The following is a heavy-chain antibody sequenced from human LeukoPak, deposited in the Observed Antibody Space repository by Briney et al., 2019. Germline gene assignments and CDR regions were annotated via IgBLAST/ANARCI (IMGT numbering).Heavy chain of an antibody. CDR3: ATEAGYSGYDSPDY. CDR1: GFTFSSYA. Sequence: GGSLRLSCAASGFTFSSYAMSWVRQAPGKGLEWVSGISGSGYSPYYAASVQGRFTISRDNSKNTLYLQMNSLRAEDTAVYYCATEAGYSGYDSPDYWGQGTLVTVSS. D-gene: IGHD5-12*01. V-gene: IGHV3-23*01. CDR2: ISGSGYSP. J-gene: IGHJ4*02.